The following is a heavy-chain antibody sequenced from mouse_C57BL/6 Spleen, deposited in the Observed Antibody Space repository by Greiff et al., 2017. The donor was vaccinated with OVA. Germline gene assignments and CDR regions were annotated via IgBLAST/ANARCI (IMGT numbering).Heavy chain of an antibody. CDR2: IHPNSGST. J-gene: IGHJ4*01. CDR3: ARQTRDYAMDY. Sequence: VQLQQPGAELVKPGASVKLSCKASGYTFTSYWMHWVKQRPGQGLEWIGMIHPNSGSTNYNEKFKSKATLTVDKSSSTAYMQLSSLTSEDSAVYYCARQTRDYAMDYWGQGTSVTVSS. V-gene: IGHV1-64*01. CDR1: GYTFTSYW.